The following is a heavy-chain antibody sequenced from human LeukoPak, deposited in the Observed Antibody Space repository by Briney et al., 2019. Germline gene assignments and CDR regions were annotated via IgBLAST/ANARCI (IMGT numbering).Heavy chain of an antibody. Sequence: GGSLRLSCAASGFPLRNYGMSWVRQAPGKGLEWVSAISGSDGSTYYADSVKGRFTISRDNSKNTLYLQMNSLRAEDTAVYYCAKRSGSWTIDYWGQGTLVTVSS. J-gene: IGHJ4*02. CDR1: GFPLRNYG. CDR2: ISGSDGST. V-gene: IGHV3-23*01. D-gene: IGHD1-26*01. CDR3: AKRSGSWTIDY.